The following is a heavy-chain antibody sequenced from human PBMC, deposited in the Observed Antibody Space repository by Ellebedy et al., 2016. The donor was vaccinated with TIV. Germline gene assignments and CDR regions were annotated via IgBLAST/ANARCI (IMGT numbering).Heavy chain of an antibody. CDR3: ARDPTWTAAAGSDYYYYGMDV. V-gene: IGHV4-38-2*02. Sequence: SETLSLTXTVSGYSISSGYYWGWIRQPPGKGLEWIGSIYHSGSTYYNPSLKSRVTISVDTSKNQFSLKLSSVTAADTAVYYCARDPTWTAAAGSDYYYYGMDVWGQGTTVTVSS. J-gene: IGHJ6*02. CDR1: GYSISSGYY. D-gene: IGHD6-13*01. CDR2: IYHSGST.